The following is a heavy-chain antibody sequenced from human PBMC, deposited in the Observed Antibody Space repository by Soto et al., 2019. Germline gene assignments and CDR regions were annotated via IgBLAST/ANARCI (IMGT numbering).Heavy chain of an antibody. CDR1: GFTFSSYS. Sequence: GGSLRLSCAASGFTFSSYSMNWVRQAPGKGLEWVSSISSSSSYIYYADSVKGRFTIPRDNAKNSLYLQMNSLRAEDTAVYYCARTATALSPFVYWGQGTLVTVSS. D-gene: IGHD2-15*01. CDR2: ISSSSSYI. J-gene: IGHJ4*02. CDR3: ARTATALSPFVY. V-gene: IGHV3-21*01.